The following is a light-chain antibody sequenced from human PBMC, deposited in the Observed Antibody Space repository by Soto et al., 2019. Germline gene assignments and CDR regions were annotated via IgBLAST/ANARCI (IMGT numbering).Light chain of an antibody. J-gene: IGKJ1*01. Sequence: DIQMTQSPSTLSASVGDSVSITCRASQSISTWLAWYQQKPGKAPKFLIYKASSLESGVPSRFSGSASGTEFTLTITSMQPDDFGTYYCQEYNNNWAFGQGTKVYIK. CDR3: QEYNNNWA. CDR1: QSISTW. V-gene: IGKV1-5*03. CDR2: KAS.